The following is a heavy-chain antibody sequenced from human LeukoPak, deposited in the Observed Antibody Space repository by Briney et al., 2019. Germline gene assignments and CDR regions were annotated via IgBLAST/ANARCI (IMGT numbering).Heavy chain of an antibody. D-gene: IGHD3-3*01. J-gene: IGHJ4*02. CDR2: ISSSSSYI. CDR3: ASSSYDFWSGYYK. Sequence: GGSLRLSCAASGFTFSSYSMNWVRQAPGKGLEWVSSISSSSSYIYYADSVKGRFTISRDNAKNSLYLQMNSLRAEDTAVYYCASSSYDFWSGYYKWGQGTLVTVSS. CDR1: GFTFSSYS. V-gene: IGHV3-21*01.